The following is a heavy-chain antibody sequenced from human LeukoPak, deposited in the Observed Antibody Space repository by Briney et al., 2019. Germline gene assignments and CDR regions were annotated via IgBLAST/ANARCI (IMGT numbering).Heavy chain of an antibody. CDR3: ARDRTGMRSGVAVAGTGLGYYFDY. CDR2: IIPIFGTA. D-gene: IGHD6-19*01. V-gene: IGHV1-69*05. J-gene: IGHJ4*02. Sequence: ASVKVSCKASGGTFSSYAISWVRQAPGQGLEWMGGIIPIFGTANYAQKFQGRVTISTDESTSTAYMELSSLRSEDTAVYYCARDRTGMRSGVAVAGTGLGYYFDYWGQGTLVTVSS. CDR1: GGTFSSYA.